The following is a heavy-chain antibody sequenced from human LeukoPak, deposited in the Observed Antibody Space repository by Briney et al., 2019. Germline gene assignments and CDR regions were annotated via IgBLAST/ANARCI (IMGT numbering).Heavy chain of an antibody. V-gene: IGHV3-23*01. CDR1: GFTFTNYA. CDR3: AKDRNKQYFDWFDY. Sequence: PGRSLRLSCAASGFTFTNYAMTWVRQAPGKGLEWVSAISGSGGSTYYADSVKGRFTISRDNSKNTLFLQMNSLRAEDTAVYYCAKDRNKQYFDWFDYWGQGTLVTVSS. J-gene: IGHJ4*02. CDR2: ISGSGGST. D-gene: IGHD3-9*01.